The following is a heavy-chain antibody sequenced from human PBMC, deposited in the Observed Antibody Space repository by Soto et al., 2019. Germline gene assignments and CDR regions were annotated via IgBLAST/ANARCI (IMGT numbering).Heavy chain of an antibody. V-gene: IGHV3-48*03. J-gene: IGHJ6*02. D-gene: IGHD3-9*01. Sequence: GGSLRLSCAASGFNVGDYEMNWVRQAPGKGLEWISMITSGGTVFYYADSVRGRFAISRADTENSLHLQMNSLRVEDTAMYYCARGRYALGVWGQGTTVTVSS. CDR2: ITSGGTVF. CDR3: ARGRYALGV. CDR1: GFNVGDYE.